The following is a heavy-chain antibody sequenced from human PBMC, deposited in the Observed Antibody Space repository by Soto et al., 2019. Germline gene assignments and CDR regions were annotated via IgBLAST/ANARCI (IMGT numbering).Heavy chain of an antibody. CDR1: GFSFSSYD. D-gene: IGHD1-26*01. V-gene: IGHV3-23*01. J-gene: IGHJ4*02. Sequence: EVQLLESGGGLVRPGGSLRLSCTASGFSFSSYDLSWVRQAPGKGLEWVSTISGSDGKTYYADSVRGRFSISRDTSKTTLYLEMTSLRVEDTAVYYCARWSFLDYWGQGTRVTVS. CDR3: ARWSFLDY. CDR2: ISGSDGKT.